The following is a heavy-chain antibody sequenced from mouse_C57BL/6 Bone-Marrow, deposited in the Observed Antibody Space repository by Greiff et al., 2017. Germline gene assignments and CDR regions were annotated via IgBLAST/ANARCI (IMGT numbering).Heavy chain of an antibody. J-gene: IGHJ2*01. V-gene: IGHV1-74*01. CDR3: AIRGTTVVAEGFDY. Sequence: FQLQQPGAELVKPGASVKVSCKASGYTFTSYWLHWVKQRPGPGLEWIGRIHPSDSDTNYNQKFKGRARLTVAKSSSTAYMQLSSLTSEDSAVYYCAIRGTTVVAEGFDYWGQGTTLTVSS. CDR2: IHPSDSDT. CDR1: GYTFTSYW. D-gene: IGHD1-1*01.